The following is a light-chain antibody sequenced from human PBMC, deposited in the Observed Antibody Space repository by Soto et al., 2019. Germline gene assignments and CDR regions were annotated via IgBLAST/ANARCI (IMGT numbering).Light chain of an antibody. V-gene: IGLV2-14*01. CDR1: SSEVGGYNY. Sequence: QSVLNQPASVSGSPGQSITISFTGTSSEVGGYNYVSWYQQHPGKAPKFMIYDVSNRPSGVSNRFSGSKSGNTASLTISGLQAEDEADYYCSSYTTSNTRQIVFGTGTKVTVL. J-gene: IGLJ1*01. CDR3: SSYTTSNTRQIV. CDR2: DVS.